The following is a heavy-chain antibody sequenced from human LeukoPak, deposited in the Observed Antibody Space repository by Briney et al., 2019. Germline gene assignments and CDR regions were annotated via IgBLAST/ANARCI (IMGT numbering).Heavy chain of an antibody. J-gene: IGHJ4*02. CDR1: GYTFTSYY. Sequence: VSVKVSCKASGYTFTSYYMHWVRQAPGQGLEWMGIINPSGGSTSYAQKFQGRVTMTRDTSTSTVYMEMSSLRSEDTAVYYCARDPHSVGDYWGQGTLVTVSS. D-gene: IGHD6-13*01. V-gene: IGHV1-46*01. CDR2: INPSGGST. CDR3: ARDPHSVGDY.